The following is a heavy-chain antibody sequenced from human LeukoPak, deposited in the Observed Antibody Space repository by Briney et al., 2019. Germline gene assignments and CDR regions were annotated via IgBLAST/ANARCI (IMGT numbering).Heavy chain of an antibody. CDR2: INPNSGGT. D-gene: IGHD5-24*01. Sequence: ASVKVSCKASGYTFTGYYMHWVRQAPGQGLEWMGWINPNSGGTNYAQKFQGRVTMTRGTSISTAYMELSRLRSDDTAVYYCARSMRDGYNVQFDYWGQGTLVTVSS. CDR3: ARSMRDGYNVQFDY. V-gene: IGHV1-2*02. CDR1: GYTFTGYY. J-gene: IGHJ4*02.